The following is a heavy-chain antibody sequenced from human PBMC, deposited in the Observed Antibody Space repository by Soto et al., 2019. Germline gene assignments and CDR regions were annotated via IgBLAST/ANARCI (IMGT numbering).Heavy chain of an antibody. J-gene: IGHJ3*02. Sequence: ASVKVSCKASGYTFTSYGISWVRQAPGQGLEWMGWISAYNGNTNYAQKHQGRVNMTTDTSTSTAYMVLRSLISDDTALFFCAREATIFGVVIIDDAFDIWGQGTMVTVSS. D-gene: IGHD3-3*01. CDR2: ISAYNGNT. V-gene: IGHV1-18*01. CDR1: GYTFTSYG. CDR3: AREATIFGVVIIDDAFDI.